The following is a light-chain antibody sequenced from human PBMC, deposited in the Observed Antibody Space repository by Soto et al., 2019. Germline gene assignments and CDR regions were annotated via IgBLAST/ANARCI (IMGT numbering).Light chain of an antibody. Sequence: EIMMTQSPGTLSASPGERATLSCRASQSVSSNLAWYQQKPGQAPRLLIYALSTSATSIPASFSGGRSGTAITLTTGSLQTNDLPAYYCQQYNKWPLTFSQGSKVDIK. CDR3: QQYNKWPLT. V-gene: IGKV3-15*01. CDR2: ALS. CDR1: QSVSSN. J-gene: IGKJ1*01.